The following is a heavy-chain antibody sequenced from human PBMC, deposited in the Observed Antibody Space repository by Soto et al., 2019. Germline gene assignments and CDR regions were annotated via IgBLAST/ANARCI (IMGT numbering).Heavy chain of an antibody. CDR3: ARGWGIAARNDY. Sequence: GASVKVSCKASGYTLTRYDINWVGQATGQGLEWMGWMNPNSGNTGYAQKFQGRVTMTRNTSVSTAYMELSSLRSEDTAVYYCARGWGIAARNDYWGQGTLVTVSS. J-gene: IGHJ4*02. CDR1: GYTLTRYD. CDR2: MNPNSGNT. V-gene: IGHV1-8*01. D-gene: IGHD6-6*01.